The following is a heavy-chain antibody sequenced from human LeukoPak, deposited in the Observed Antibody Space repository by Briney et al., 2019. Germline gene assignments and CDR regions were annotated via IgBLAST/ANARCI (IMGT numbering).Heavy chain of an antibody. J-gene: IGHJ5*02. CDR1: GFTFDDYA. Sequence: GGSLRLSCAASGFTFDDYAMHWVRQAPGKGLEWVSGISWNSGSIGYADSVKGRFTIPRDNAKNSLYLQMNSLRAEDTALYYCAKGRDKYQLLSKNWFDPWGQGTLVTVSS. D-gene: IGHD2-2*01. V-gene: IGHV3-9*01. CDR3: AKGRDKYQLLSKNWFDP. CDR2: ISWNSGSI.